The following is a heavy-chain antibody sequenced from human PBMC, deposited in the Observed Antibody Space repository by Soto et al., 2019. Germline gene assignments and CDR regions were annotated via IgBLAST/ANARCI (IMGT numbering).Heavy chain of an antibody. J-gene: IGHJ4*02. CDR2: IYPNTETT. D-gene: IGHD6-25*01. Sequence: ASLEVCCKTSGYMISGNYIQWVRQAPGQGPEWLGWIYPNTETTDSSKKFQGRVTMTSDMSTRTVYMELRDLRSDDTAVYYCVSLQTSGWPGVHWGQGTLVT. CDR3: VSLQTSGWPGVH. V-gene: IGHV1-2*02. CDR1: GYMISGNY.